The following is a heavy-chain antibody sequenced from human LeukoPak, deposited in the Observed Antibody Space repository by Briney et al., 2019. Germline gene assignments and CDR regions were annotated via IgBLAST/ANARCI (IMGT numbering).Heavy chain of an antibody. CDR1: LLTFSSHE. D-gene: IGHD3-10*01. V-gene: IGHV3-48*03. CDR3: ARGDGSGSPPDV. CDR2: ISSSGSTI. Sequence: GWAVTLSFAASLLTFSSHEMNGVRQAGGKERAGVSYISSSGSTIYYAGSVKGRFTTSRDNAKKSLYLQMNSLRAEDTAVYYCARGDGSGSPPDVWGQGTTVTVSS. J-gene: IGHJ6*02.